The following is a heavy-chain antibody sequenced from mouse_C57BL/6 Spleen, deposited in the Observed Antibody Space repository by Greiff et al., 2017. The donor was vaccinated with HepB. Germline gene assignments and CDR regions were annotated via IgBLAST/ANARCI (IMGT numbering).Heavy chain of an antibody. D-gene: IGHD2-4*01. CDR1: GYAFSSSW. CDR3: ATDYDYAFAY. J-gene: IGHJ3*01. Sequence: QVQLQQSGPELVKPGASVKISCKASGYAFSSSWMNWVKQRPGKGLEWIGRIYPGDGDTNYNGKFKGKATLTADKSSGTAYMQLSSLTSEDSAVYVCATDYDYAFAYWGQGTPVTVSA. CDR2: IYPGDGDT. V-gene: IGHV1-82*01.